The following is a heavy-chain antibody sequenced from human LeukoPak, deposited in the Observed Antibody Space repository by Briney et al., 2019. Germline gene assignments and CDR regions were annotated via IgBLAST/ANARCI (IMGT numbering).Heavy chain of an antibody. CDR3: ARDQVDYDIPDHFDY. CDR2: IIPIFGTA. J-gene: IGHJ4*02. CDR1: GGTFSSYA. D-gene: IGHD3-22*01. Sequence: SVKVSCKASGGTFSSYAISWVRQAPGQGLEWMGGIIPIFGTANYAQKFQGRVTITTDESTSTAYMELSSLRSEDTAVYYCARDQVDYDIPDHFDYWGKGTLVAVSS. V-gene: IGHV1-69*05.